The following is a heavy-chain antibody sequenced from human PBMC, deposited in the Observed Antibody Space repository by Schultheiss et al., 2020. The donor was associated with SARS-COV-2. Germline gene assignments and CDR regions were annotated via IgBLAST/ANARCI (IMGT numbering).Heavy chain of an antibody. CDR3: ARDMEMGSTQDY. Sequence: SETLSLTCTVSGGSISSGGYYWSWMRQPPGKGLEWIGYIYHSGSTYYNPSLKSRVTISVDTSKNQFSLKLSSVTAADTAVYYCARDMEMGSTQDYWGQGTLVTVSS. V-gene: IGHV4-30-2*01. J-gene: IGHJ4*02. CDR1: GGSISSGGYY. D-gene: IGHD5-24*01. CDR2: IYHSGST.